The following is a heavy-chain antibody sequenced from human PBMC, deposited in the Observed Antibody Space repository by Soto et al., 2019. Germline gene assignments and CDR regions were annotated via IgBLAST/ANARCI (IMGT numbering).Heavy chain of an antibody. Sequence: QLQLQESGPGLVKPSETLSLTCTVSGGSISSSSYYWGWIRQPPGKGLEWIGSIYYSGSTYYNPSPKSRVTIPVAPSKNHFSLKLSSVTSADTAVYYCARHTPAISISDHWGQGTLVTVSS. CDR1: GGSISSSSYY. D-gene: IGHD2-15*01. CDR3: ARHTPAISISDH. J-gene: IGHJ4*02. V-gene: IGHV4-39*01. CDR2: IYYSGST.